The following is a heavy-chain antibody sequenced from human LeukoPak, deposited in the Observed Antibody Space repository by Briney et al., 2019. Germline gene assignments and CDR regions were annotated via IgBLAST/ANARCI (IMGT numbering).Heavy chain of an antibody. CDR3: ARGGYYRFGQ. D-gene: IGHD2-21*01. CDR1: GFTFTNYW. CDR2: MRQDGSEI. V-gene: IGHV3-7*01. J-gene: IGHJ4*02. Sequence: GGSLRLSCAASGFTFTNYWMSWVRQAPGKGLEWVASMRQDGSEIHYVDSVEGRFTISRDNAKNSLFLQMNSLRAEDTAVYYCARGGYYRFGQWGQGTLVTVSS.